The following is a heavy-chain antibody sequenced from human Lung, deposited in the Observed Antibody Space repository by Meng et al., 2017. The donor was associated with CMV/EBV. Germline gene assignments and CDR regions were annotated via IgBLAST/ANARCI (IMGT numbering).Heavy chain of an antibody. CDR1: GFTFSSYA. V-gene: IGHV3-23*01. Sequence: GESXKISCAASGFTFSSYAMSWVRQAPGQGLEWVSAISGSGGSTYYADSVKGRFTISRDNSKNTLYLQMTSLRAEDTAVYYCARGGSTSYYYYGMDVWGQGXTVTVSS. D-gene: IGHD2-2*01. J-gene: IGHJ6*02. CDR3: ARGGSTSYYYYGMDV. CDR2: ISGSGGST.